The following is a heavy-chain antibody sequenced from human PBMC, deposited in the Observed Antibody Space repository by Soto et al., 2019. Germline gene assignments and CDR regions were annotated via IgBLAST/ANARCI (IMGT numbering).Heavy chain of an antibody. D-gene: IGHD3-22*01. CDR2: IQSKGFGRAT. Sequence: GGSLRLSCAGSGFTFTDAWINWVRQVPGKGLEWVGRIQSKGFGRATHYAAPVKDRVTISRDDSKSIAYLQMNSLKTGDTAVYYCTKDDYYYDSTVYYSWFDPWGQGTPGHRLL. CDR3: TKDDYYYDSTVYYSWFDP. V-gene: IGHV3-15*01. J-gene: IGHJ5*02. CDR1: GFTFTDAW.